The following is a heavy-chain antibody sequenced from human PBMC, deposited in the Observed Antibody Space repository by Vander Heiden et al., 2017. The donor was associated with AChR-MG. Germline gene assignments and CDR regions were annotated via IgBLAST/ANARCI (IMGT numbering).Heavy chain of an antibody. V-gene: IGHV3-30*03. D-gene: IGHD3-10*01. CDR2: ISYDGSNK. CDR1: GFTFTNVG. J-gene: IGHJ6*03. Sequence: QVQLVESGGGVVQPGRSLRLSCAAAGFTFTNVGIHWVRQWVAVISYDGSNKYYADSVKGRFTISRDDSKNTVSLQMNSLRAEDTAVYFCARAVRMVQGGRRSGYYMDVWGKGTTVTISS. CDR3: ARAVRMVQGGRRSGYYMDV.